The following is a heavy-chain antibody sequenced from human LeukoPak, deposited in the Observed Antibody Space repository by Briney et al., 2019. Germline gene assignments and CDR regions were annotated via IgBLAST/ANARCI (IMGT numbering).Heavy chain of an antibody. CDR2: IRTKANSYAT. CDR3: SRPCPSCYYGMDV. V-gene: IGHV3-73*01. D-gene: IGHD2-2*01. CDR1: GFTFSTYW. J-gene: IGHJ6*02. Sequence: GGSLRLSCAASGFTFSTYWMTWVRQASGKGLEWVGRIRTKANSYATLYAASVKGRFTISRDDSKNTAYLQMNSLKTEDTAVYYCSRPCPSCYYGMDVWGQGTTVTVSS.